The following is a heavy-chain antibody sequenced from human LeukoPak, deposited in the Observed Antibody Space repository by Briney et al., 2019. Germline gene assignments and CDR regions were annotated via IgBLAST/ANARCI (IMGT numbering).Heavy chain of an antibody. CDR2: IYPGDSDT. Sequence: GESLKISCKGAGYRFTNYWIGWVRQMPGKGLEWMGIIYPGDSDTRYSPSFQGQVTISADKSISTAYLQWSSLKASDTAMYYCARLHYYEPYYFDYWGQGTLVTVSS. D-gene: IGHD3-22*01. CDR3: ARLHYYEPYYFDY. CDR1: GYRFTNYW. V-gene: IGHV5-51*01. J-gene: IGHJ4*02.